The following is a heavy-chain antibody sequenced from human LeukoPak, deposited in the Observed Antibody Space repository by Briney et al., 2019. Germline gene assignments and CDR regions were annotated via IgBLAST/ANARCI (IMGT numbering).Heavy chain of an antibody. V-gene: IGHV1-2*02. CDR3: ARSPHILTGENFDY. D-gene: IGHD3-9*01. CDR1: GYTFTGYY. CDR2: INPNHGDT. Sequence: ASVKVSCRASGYTFTGYYMHWVRQAPGQGLEWMGWINPNHGDTNYAQKFQDRVSMTRDTSISTAYMHLSRLRSADTAVYYCARSPHILTGENFDYWGQGTLLTVSS. J-gene: IGHJ4*02.